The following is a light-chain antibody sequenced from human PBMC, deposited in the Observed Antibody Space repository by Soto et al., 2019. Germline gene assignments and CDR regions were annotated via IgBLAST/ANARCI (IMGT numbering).Light chain of an antibody. CDR2: DVT. V-gene: IGLV2-11*01. J-gene: IGLJ1*01. CDR3: CSYGGSFPYV. CDR1: SNDVGGYNY. Sequence: QSALTQPASMSGSPGQSITISCTGTSNDVGGYNYVSWYQQRPGKAPKLLIYDVTKRPSGVPDRFSGSKSGNTASLTISGLQAEDEADFYCCSYGGSFPYVFGTGTKVTVL.